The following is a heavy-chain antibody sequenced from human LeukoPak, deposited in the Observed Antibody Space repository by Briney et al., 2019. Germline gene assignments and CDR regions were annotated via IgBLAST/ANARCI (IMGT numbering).Heavy chain of an antibody. Sequence: GGSLRLSCAPSGFNFTRYNTNWVRQAPGKGLEHISYIRSIIRTIENTDSVKGRFTISRDNAKNSLYLQMNSLRAEDTDVYYCARERKSNYYLDVWGKGTTVTVSS. CDR2: IRSIIRTI. CDR3: ARERKSNYYLDV. V-gene: IGHV3-48*01. CDR1: GFNFTRYN. J-gene: IGHJ6*03.